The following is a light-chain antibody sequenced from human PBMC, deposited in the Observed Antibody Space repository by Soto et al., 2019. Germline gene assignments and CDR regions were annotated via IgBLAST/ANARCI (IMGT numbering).Light chain of an antibody. J-gene: IGKJ1*01. Sequence: DIQMTQSPSTLSASVGDRVTITCRASQSISSWLAWYQQKPGKAPKLLIYKASSLESGVPSRYSGSGSGTECTHTIISLQPDDFATYCCQQYNIYSATFGQGTKVEIK. CDR2: KAS. V-gene: IGKV1-5*03. CDR3: QQYNIYSAT. CDR1: QSISSW.